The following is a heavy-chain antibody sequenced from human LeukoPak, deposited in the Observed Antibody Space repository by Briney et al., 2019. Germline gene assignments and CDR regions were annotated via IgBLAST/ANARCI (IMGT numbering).Heavy chain of an antibody. CDR3: ARLDGDHPDY. Sequence: SETLSLTCTVSGVSISNYYWSWIRQSPGKGLEWIGHIYYSGSTNYNPSLKSRVTILVETSKNQLSLNLGSVTAADTAVYYCARLDGDHPDYWGQGTLVTVSS. D-gene: IGHD4-17*01. CDR1: GVSISNYY. CDR2: IYYSGST. V-gene: IGHV4-59*08. J-gene: IGHJ4*02.